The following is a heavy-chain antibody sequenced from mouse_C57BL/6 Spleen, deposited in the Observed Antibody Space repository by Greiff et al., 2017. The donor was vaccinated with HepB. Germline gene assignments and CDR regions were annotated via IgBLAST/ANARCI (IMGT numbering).Heavy chain of an antibody. CDR3: ARSIYYGNSDY. CDR1: GYSITSGYY. V-gene: IGHV3-6*01. Sequence: EVKLVESGPGLVKPSQSLCITCSVTGYSITSGYYWDWIRQFPGNQLEWMGYISYDGSNNYNPSLNNRIPITRETSKNQYFLKLNSVTTEDTATYYCARSIYYGNSDYWGQGTTLTVSS. D-gene: IGHD2-1*01. CDR2: ISYDGSN. J-gene: IGHJ2*01.